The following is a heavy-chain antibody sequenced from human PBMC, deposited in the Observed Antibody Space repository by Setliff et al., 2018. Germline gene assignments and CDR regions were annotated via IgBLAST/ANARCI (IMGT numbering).Heavy chain of an antibody. CDR3: AREVGSRLDY. D-gene: IGHD6-13*01. Sequence: ASVKVSCKVSGYTLTELSMHWVRQAPGTGLEWMGGFDPEDGETIYAQKFQGRVTMTTDTSTSTAYMELRSLRSDDTAVYYCAREVGSRLDYWGQGTLVTVSS. CDR1: GYTLTELS. J-gene: IGHJ4*02. CDR2: FDPEDGET. V-gene: IGHV1-24*01.